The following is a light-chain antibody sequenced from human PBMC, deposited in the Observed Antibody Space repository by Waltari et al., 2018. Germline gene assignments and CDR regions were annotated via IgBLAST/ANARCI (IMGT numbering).Light chain of an antibody. Sequence: QSVLTQSPSMSENPGQRVIISCSGSSSNIGNHFVYWYQHFPAMAPKLVMFKNSQRPSGVPDRFSGSSYGTSASLAISGRRSEYEADDYCATWDDSLSGVVFGGGTRLTVL. J-gene: IGLJ2*01. CDR1: SSNIGNHF. CDR2: KNS. V-gene: IGLV1-47*01. CDR3: ATWDDSLSGVV.